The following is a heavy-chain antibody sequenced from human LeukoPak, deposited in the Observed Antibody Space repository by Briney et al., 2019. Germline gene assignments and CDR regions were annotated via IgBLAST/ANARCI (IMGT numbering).Heavy chain of an antibody. Sequence: RQAXGXGXEGXSSISSSSSYIYYADSVKGRFTISRDNAKNSLYLQMNSLRAEDTAVYYCARGVDYNVVVPAAPIMDVWGQGTTVTVSS. D-gene: IGHD2-2*01. J-gene: IGHJ6*02. V-gene: IGHV3-21*01. CDR3: ARGVDYNVVVPAAPIMDV. CDR2: ISSSSSYI.